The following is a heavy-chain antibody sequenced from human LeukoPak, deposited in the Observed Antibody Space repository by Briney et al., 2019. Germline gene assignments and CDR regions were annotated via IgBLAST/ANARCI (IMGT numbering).Heavy chain of an antibody. D-gene: IGHD3-10*01. V-gene: IGHV3-64*04. Sequence: GGSLRLSCSASAFSFRTNVMHWVRQAPGKGLEHVSAISADGRSPYYADSVKGRFTISRDNSKNALYLQMNSLRAEDTAVYDCAKGARMPRWFGELYGWFDPWGQGTLVTVSS. CDR2: ISADGRSP. CDR3: AKGARMPRWFGELYGWFDP. J-gene: IGHJ5*02. CDR1: AFSFRTNV.